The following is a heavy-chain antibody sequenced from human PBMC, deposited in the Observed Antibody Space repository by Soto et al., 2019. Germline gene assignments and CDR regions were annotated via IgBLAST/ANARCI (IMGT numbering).Heavy chain of an antibody. CDR1: GFTFSSYA. Sequence: EVQLLESGRGLVQPGGSLRLSCAASGFTFSSYAMSWVRQAPGKGLEWVSAISGGGGSTYYADSVKGRFTISRDNSKNTLYLQMNSLRAEDTAVYYCAKDGRRWDLPADYWGQGALVTVSS. D-gene: IGHD1-26*01. J-gene: IGHJ4*02. CDR3: AKDGRRWDLPADY. CDR2: ISGGGGST. V-gene: IGHV3-23*01.